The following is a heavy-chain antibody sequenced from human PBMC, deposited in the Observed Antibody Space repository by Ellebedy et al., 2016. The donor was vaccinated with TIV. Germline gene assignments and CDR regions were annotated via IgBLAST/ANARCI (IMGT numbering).Heavy chain of an antibody. Sequence: AASVKVSCKASGYTFTSNGISWVRQAPGQGLEWMGWISVYNGDTNYAQKFQGRVTMTRDTSTSTVYMELRRLKSDDTAVYYCARVVVSWFGELVYYYGMDVWGQGTTVTVSS. CDR3: ARVVVSWFGELVYYYGMDV. J-gene: IGHJ6*02. CDR1: GYTFTSNG. D-gene: IGHD3-10*01. CDR2: ISVYNGDT. V-gene: IGHV1-18*01.